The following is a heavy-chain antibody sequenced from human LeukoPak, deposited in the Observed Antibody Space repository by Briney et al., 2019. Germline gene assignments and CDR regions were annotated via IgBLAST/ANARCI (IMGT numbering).Heavy chain of an antibody. Sequence: GESLKISCKGSGYSFTSYWIGWVRQMPGKGLEWMGIIYPGDSDTRYSPSFQGQVTISADKSISTAYLQWSSPKASDTAMYYCARGGTMVRGVISPLGYWGQGTLVTVSS. V-gene: IGHV5-51*01. D-gene: IGHD3-10*01. J-gene: IGHJ4*02. CDR3: ARGGTMVRGVISPLGY. CDR2: IYPGDSDT. CDR1: GYSFTSYW.